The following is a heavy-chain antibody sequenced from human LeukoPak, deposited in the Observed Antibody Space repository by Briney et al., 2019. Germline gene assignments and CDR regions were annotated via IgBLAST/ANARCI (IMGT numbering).Heavy chain of an antibody. Sequence: SETLSLTCTVSGGSINSYYWSWIRQPAGKGLEWTGRIYSSGSTNYNPSLKSRVSMSVDTPKNQFSLKLTSVTAADTAVYYCARGGKATVVTMWGQGILVTVSS. V-gene: IGHV4-4*07. CDR3: ARGGKATVVTM. J-gene: IGHJ4*02. D-gene: IGHD4-23*01. CDR1: GGSINSYY. CDR2: IYSSGST.